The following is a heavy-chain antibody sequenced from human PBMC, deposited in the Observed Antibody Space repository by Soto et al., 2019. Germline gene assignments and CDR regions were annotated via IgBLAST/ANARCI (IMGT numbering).Heavy chain of an antibody. D-gene: IGHD5-12*01. CDR2: IYYSGST. J-gene: IGHJ4*02. CDR3: ARGEMATSPFDY. CDR1: GGSVSSGSYY. Sequence: SETLSLTCTVSGGSVSSGSYYWSWIRQPPGKGLEWIGYIYYSGSTNYNPSLKSRVTISVDTSKNQFSLKLSSVTAADTAVYYCARGEMATSPFDYWGQGTLVTVSS. V-gene: IGHV4-61*01.